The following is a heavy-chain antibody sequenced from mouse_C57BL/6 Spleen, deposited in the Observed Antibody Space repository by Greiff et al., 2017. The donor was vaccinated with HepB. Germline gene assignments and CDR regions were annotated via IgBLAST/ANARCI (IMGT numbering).Heavy chain of an antibody. CDR2: IYPGDGDT. J-gene: IGHJ2*01. D-gene: IGHD1-1*01. CDR3: ARGSITTVVAPDY. V-gene: IGHV1-82*01. Sequence: QVQLKESGPELVKPGASVKISCKASGYAFSSSWMNWVKQRPGKGLEWIGRIYPGDGDTNYNGKFKGKATLTADKSSSTAYMQLSSLTSEDSAVYFCARGSITTVVAPDYWGQGTTLTVSS. CDR1: GYAFSSSW.